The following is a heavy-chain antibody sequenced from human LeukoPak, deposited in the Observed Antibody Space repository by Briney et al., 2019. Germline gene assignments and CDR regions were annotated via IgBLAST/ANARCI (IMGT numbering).Heavy chain of an antibody. CDR3: AANYYGSGSYSYGFDY. J-gene: IGHJ4*02. D-gene: IGHD3-10*01. CDR2: IYYSGST. CDR1: GGSISSSTYH. V-gene: IGHV4-39*01. Sequence: SETLSLTCTASGGSISSSTYHWGWIRQPPGKGLEWIGSIYYSGSTYYNPSLKSRVTRSVDTSKNQFSLKMSSVTAADTGVYYCAANYYGSGSYSYGFDYWGQGTLVTVSS.